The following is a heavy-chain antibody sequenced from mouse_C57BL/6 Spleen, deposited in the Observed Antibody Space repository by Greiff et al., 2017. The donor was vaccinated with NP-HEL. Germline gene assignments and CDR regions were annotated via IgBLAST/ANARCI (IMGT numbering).Heavy chain of an antibody. CDR3: ALYDGYIPFDY. J-gene: IGHJ2*01. Sequence: EVQLQQSGPELVKPGASVKISCKASGYTFTDYYMNWVKQSHGKSLEWIGDINPNNGGTSYNQKFKGKATLTVDKSSSTAYMELRSLSSEDSAVYYCALYDGYIPFDYWGQGTTLTVSS. D-gene: IGHD2-3*01. CDR1: GYTFTDYY. CDR2: INPNNGGT. V-gene: IGHV1-26*01.